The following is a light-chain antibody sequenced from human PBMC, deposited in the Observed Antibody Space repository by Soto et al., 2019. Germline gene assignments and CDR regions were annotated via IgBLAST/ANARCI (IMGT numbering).Light chain of an antibody. CDR2: DTS. J-gene: IGKJ5*01. CDR1: QSLVYSDGNTY. Sequence: DVVMTQSPLSLPVTLGQPASISCRSSQSLVYSDGNTYLNWFQQRPGQSPRRLIYDTSTRATGIPARFSGSGSGTEFTLTISSLQSEDFAVYYCQQYSNWPPITFGQGTRLEIK. CDR3: QQYSNWPPIT. V-gene: IGKV2-30*01.